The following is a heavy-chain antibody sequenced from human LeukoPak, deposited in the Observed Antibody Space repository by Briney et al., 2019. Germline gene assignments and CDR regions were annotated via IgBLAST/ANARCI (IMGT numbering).Heavy chain of an antibody. Sequence: SETLSLTCTVSGGSISSGGYYWSWIRQHPGKGLEWIGYIYYSGSTYYNPSLKSRVTISVDTSKNQFSLKLSSVTAADTAVYYCATIRRSPVWGSYRPGNYYFVDYWGQGTLVTVSS. D-gene: IGHD3-16*02. V-gene: IGHV4-31*03. CDR1: GGSISSGGYY. CDR2: IYYSGST. J-gene: IGHJ4*02. CDR3: ATIRRSPVWGSYRPGNYYFVDY.